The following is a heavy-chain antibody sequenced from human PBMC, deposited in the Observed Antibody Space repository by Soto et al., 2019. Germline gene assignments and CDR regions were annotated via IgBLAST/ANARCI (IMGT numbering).Heavy chain of an antibody. Sequence: SETLSLTCAVSGGSISSSSYYWDWIRQPPGKGLEWIGAIYYTGTSNYNPSLKSRVTISVDTSKNQFSLNLSSVTAADTAVYYCTRHAIGVVVPAAIRNWGQGSLVTVSS. CDR3: TRHAIGVVVPAAIRN. CDR2: IYYTGTS. J-gene: IGHJ4*02. V-gene: IGHV4-39*01. D-gene: IGHD2-15*01. CDR1: GGSISSSSYY.